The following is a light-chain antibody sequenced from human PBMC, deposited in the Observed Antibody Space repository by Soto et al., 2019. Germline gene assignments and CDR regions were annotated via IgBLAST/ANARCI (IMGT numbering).Light chain of an antibody. J-gene: IGLJ3*02. Sequence: QSALTQPASVSGSPGQSITISCTGTSSDVGGYNYVSWYRQHPGKAPKLMIYEVSNRPSGVSNRFSGSKSGNTASLTISGLQPEDEADYYCSSFTNTNSLEDWVFGGGTKLTVL. CDR2: EVS. CDR3: SSFTNTNSLEDWV. V-gene: IGLV2-14*01. CDR1: SSDVGGYNY.